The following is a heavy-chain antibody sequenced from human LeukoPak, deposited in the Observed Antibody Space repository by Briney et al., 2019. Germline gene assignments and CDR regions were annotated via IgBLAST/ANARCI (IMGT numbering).Heavy chain of an antibody. J-gene: IGHJ3*02. CDR1: GGSISIYY. D-gene: IGHD3-3*02. Sequence: AETLSLTCTVSGGSISIYYWSWIRQPPGKGLEWIGYVYNSGSTDYNPSLKSRVTISADTSKNQFSLKLSSVTAADTAVYYCARSHFPGDAFDIWGQGTMVTVSS. CDR3: ARSHFPGDAFDI. CDR2: VYNSGST. V-gene: IGHV4-59*01.